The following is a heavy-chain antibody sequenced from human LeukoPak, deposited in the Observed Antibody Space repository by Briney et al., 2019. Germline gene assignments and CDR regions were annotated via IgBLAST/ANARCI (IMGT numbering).Heavy chain of an antibody. CDR1: GGSISSYY. Sequence: SETLSLTCTVSGGSISSYYWSWIRQPPGKGLEWIGYIYYSGSTNYNPSLKSRVTISVDTSKNQFSLKLSSVTAADTAVYYCARATPHFWSVKYNSFDPWGQGTLVTVSS. CDR2: IYYSGST. J-gene: IGHJ5*02. CDR3: ARATPHFWSVKYNSFDP. D-gene: IGHD3-3*02. V-gene: IGHV4-59*01.